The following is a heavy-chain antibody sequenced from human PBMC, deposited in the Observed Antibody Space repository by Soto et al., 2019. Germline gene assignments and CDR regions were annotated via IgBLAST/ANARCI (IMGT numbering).Heavy chain of an antibody. Sequence: QVQLEQSGAEVKKPGASVRVSCKASGYIFTNYGITWVRQAPGQGLAWMGWINAYNGDTDYVQNFQGRVTMTTDTSTTTAYMELGSPKYDDTAVYYCARVPSTRIGLFGNLLYHFDYWGQGTLLTVSS. D-gene: IGHD3-10*01. CDR3: ARVPSTRIGLFGNLLYHFDY. J-gene: IGHJ4*02. CDR2: INAYNGDT. CDR1: GYIFTNYG. V-gene: IGHV1-18*01.